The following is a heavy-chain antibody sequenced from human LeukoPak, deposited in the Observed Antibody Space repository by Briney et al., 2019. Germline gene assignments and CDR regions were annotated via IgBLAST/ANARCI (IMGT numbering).Heavy chain of an antibody. J-gene: IGHJ4*02. D-gene: IGHD6-6*01. CDR1: GGSISSSSYY. CDR2: IYYGGST. V-gene: IGHV4-39*01. Sequence: SETLSLTCTVSGGSISSSSYYWGWIRQPPGRGLEWIGSIYYGGSTYYNPSLKSRVTISVDTSKNQFSLKLSSVTAADTAVYYCARLSIAAFDYWGQGTLVTVSS. CDR3: ARLSIAAFDY.